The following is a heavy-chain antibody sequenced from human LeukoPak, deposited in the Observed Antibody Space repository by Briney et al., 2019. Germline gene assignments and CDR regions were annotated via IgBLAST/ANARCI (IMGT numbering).Heavy chain of an antibody. CDR1: GFTFSSYW. CDR3: AELGITMIGGV. V-gene: IGHV3-48*04. CDR2: ISSSGSII. J-gene: IGHJ6*04. D-gene: IGHD3-10*02. Sequence: PGGSLRLSCAASGFTFSSYWMSWVRQAPGKGLEWVSYISSSGSIIYYVASVQGRFTISRDNAKNSLYLQMNSLRAEDTAVYYCAELGITMIGGVWGRGTTVTISS.